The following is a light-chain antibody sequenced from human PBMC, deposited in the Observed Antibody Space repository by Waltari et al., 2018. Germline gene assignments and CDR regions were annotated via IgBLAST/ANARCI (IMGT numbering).Light chain of an antibody. J-gene: IGLJ3*02. CDR2: EVT. CDR3: CSYAGSGTWV. V-gene: IGLV2-23*02. CDR1: SSDIGYYNL. Sequence: QSALTQPASVSGSPGQSITISCTGTSSDIGYYNLVSWYQHLPGKAPKVMLYEVTKRPVGVSKRFSGSKSGNTASLTISGVQAEDEGHYYCCSYAGSGTWVFGGGTKLTVL.